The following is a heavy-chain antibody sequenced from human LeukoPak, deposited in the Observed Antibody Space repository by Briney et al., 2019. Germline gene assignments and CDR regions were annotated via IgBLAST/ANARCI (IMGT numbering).Heavy chain of an antibody. V-gene: IGHV4-39*01. D-gene: IGHD1-26*01. J-gene: IGHJ4*02. CDR2: IYYSGST. Sequence: SETLSLTCTVSGGSISSSSYYWGWIRQPPGKGLEWIGSIYYSGSTYYNPSLKSRVTISVDTSKNQFSLKLSSVTAADTAVYYCARQEWELYSCVHFDYWGQGTLVTVSS. CDR1: GGSISSSSYY. CDR3: ARQEWELYSCVHFDY.